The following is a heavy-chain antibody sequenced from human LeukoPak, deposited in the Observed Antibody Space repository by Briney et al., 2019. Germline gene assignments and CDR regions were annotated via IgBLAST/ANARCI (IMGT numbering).Heavy chain of an antibody. J-gene: IGHJ4*01. D-gene: IGHD1-14*01. CDR1: GFTFSSSW. Sequence: GSLRLSCAASGFTFSSSWMVWVRQAQGKGLEWVAHIKGDGSEKYYEESVKGRFTISRDNAKNSLYLQMTSLIAVDTAVYYFARRYFDYWGQGTLVTVSS. CDR2: IKGDGSEK. CDR3: ARRYFDY. V-gene: IGHV3-7*01.